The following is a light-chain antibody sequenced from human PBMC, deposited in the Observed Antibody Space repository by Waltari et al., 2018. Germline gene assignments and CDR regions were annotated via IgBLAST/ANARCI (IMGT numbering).Light chain of an antibody. CDR1: SSDIGNNY. J-gene: IGLJ2*01. CDR3: ETWDGSLSAVV. CDR2: DNN. V-gene: IGLV1-51*01. Sequence: QSVLTQPPSVSAAPGQKVTISCSGSSSDIGNNYVSWYQQLPGTAPKLLIYDNNKRISGIPDRFSGSKSGTSATLGITGLQTGDEADYYCETWDGSLSAVVFGGGTKLTVL.